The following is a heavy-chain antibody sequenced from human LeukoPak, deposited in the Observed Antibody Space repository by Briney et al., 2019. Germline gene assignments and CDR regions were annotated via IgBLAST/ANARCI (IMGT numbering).Heavy chain of an antibody. CDR2: IYSGGST. Sequence: GGSPRLSCAASGFTFSSYAMSWVRQAPGKGLEWVSVIYSGGSTYYADSVKGRFTISRDNSKNTLYLQMNSLRAEDTAVYYCARETPVLRFLEWSRYMDVWGKGTTVTVSS. V-gene: IGHV3-53*01. CDR1: GFTFSSYA. CDR3: ARETPVLRFLEWSRYMDV. D-gene: IGHD3-3*01. J-gene: IGHJ6*03.